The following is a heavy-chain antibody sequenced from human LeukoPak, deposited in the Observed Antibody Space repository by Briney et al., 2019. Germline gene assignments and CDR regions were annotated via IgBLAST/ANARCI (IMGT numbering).Heavy chain of an antibody. CDR3: ATKTTQYSSGYSPFMGPFDY. Sequence: GASVKVSCKASGYTFTGYYMHWVRQAPGQGLEWMGWINPNSGGTNYAQRFQGRVTMTRDTSISTAYMELSRLRSDDTAVYYCATKTTQYSSGYSPFMGPFDYWGQGTLVTVSS. CDR2: INPNSGGT. V-gene: IGHV1-2*02. D-gene: IGHD6-19*01. CDR1: GYTFTGYY. J-gene: IGHJ4*02.